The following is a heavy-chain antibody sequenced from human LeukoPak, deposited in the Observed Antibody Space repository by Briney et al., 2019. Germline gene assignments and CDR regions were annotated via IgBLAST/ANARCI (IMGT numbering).Heavy chain of an antibody. D-gene: IGHD6-13*01. CDR1: GYTFTGYY. CDR3: ARDQGSSWSYYYYYGMDV. V-gene: IGHV1-2*02. J-gene: IGHJ6*02. Sequence: ASVKVSCKASGYTFTGYYMHWVRQAPGQGLEWRGWITPNSGGTNYAQKFQGRVTMTRDTSISTAYMELSRLRSDDTAVYYCARDQGSSWSYYYYYGMDVWGQGTTVTVSS. CDR2: ITPNSGGT.